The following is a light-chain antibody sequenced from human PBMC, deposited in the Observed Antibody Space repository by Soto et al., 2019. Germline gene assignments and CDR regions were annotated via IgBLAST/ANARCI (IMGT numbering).Light chain of an antibody. CDR3: QQYGSSGT. V-gene: IGKV3-20*01. J-gene: IGKJ1*01. CDR1: QSVSSSY. Sequence: EIVLTQSPGTLSLSPGERATLFCRASQSVSSSYLAWYQQKPGQAPRLLIYGASSRATGIPDRFSGSGSGSDFTLTIPRLEPEDFAVYYCQQYGSSGTFGQGTKVDI. CDR2: GAS.